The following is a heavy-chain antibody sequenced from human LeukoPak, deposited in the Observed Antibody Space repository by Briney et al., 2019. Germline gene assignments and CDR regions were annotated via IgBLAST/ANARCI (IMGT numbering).Heavy chain of an antibody. Sequence: GASVKVSCKVSGYTLTELSMHWVRQAPGKGLEWMGGFDPEDGETIYAQKFQGRVTMTEDTSTDTAYMELSSLRSEDTAVYYCATDITVYYGSGSPYWGRGTLVTVSS. CDR3: ATDITVYYGSGSPY. V-gene: IGHV1-24*01. CDR2: FDPEDGET. D-gene: IGHD3-10*01. CDR1: GYTLTELS. J-gene: IGHJ4*02.